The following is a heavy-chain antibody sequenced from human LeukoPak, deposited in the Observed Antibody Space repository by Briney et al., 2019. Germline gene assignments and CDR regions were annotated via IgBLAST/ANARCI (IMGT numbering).Heavy chain of an antibody. J-gene: IGHJ4*02. D-gene: IGHD4-17*01. CDR2: INPHSGGT. V-gene: IGHV1-2*02. CDR1: GYTFTGYY. CDR3: ARSNNYGDYSMGY. Sequence: GASVKVSCKASGYTFTGYYMYWVRQAPGQGLEWMGWINPHSGGTNSAQKFQGRVTMTWDTSISTAYMELSSLRSDDTAVYYCARSNNYGDYSMGYWGQGTLVTVSS.